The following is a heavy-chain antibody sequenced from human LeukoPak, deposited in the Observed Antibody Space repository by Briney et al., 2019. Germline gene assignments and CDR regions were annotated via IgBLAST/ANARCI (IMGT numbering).Heavy chain of an antibody. J-gene: IGHJ4*02. D-gene: IGHD1-7*01. V-gene: IGHV1-3*01. CDR2: INAGNGNT. CDR3: ARDFPGTTFQTDY. CDR1: GYTFTSDA. Sequence: ASVKVSCKASGYTFTSDAMHWVRQAPGQRLEWMGWINAGNGNTKYSQKFQGRVTMTTDTSTSTAYMELRSLRSDDTAVYYCARDFPGTTFQTDYWGQGTLVTVSS.